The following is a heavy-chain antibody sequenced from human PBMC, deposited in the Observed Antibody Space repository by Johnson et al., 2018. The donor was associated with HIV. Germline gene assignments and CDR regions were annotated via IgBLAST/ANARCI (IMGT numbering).Heavy chain of an antibody. CDR3: TTERGYYDRSGYSRPFDI. CDR2: IKSKTDGGTR. Sequence: VQLVESGGGVVQPGRSLRLSCAASGFTFSHAWMSWVRQAPGKGLQWVGRIKSKTDGGTRDYAAPVKGSFTISRDDSKNTLNLQMNSLKTEDTAEYYCTTERGYYDRSGYSRPFDIWGQGTMVIVSS. J-gene: IGHJ3*02. V-gene: IGHV3-15*05. D-gene: IGHD3-22*01. CDR1: GFTFSHAW.